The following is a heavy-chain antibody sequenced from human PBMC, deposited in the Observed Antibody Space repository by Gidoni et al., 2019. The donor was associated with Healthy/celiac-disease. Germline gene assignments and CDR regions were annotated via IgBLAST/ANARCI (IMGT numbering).Heavy chain of an antibody. D-gene: IGHD6-6*01. CDR1: GFTFSTSA. Sequence: EVQPSKSGGGLVQPGGALRLSCAASGFTFSTSAMSWVRQTPGKGLEWVSAISGSGGSTYYADSVKGRFTISRYDSKNTLYLQMNSLRAEDTAVYYCAKDRFGIAARPGWFDPWGQGTLVTVSS. J-gene: IGHJ5*02. CDR3: AKDRFGIAARPGWFDP. CDR2: ISGSGGST. V-gene: IGHV3-23*01.